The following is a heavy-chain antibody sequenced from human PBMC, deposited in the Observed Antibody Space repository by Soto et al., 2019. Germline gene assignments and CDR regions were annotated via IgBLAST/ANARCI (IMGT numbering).Heavy chain of an antibody. CDR2: ISYDGSNK. Sequence: PGGSLRLSCAASGFTFSSYAMHWVRQAPGKGLEWVAVISYDGSNKYYADSVKGRFTISGGNSKNTLYLQMNSLRAEDTAVYYGARVRGVIMGDFDYWGQGTLVTVSS. J-gene: IGHJ4*02. CDR1: GFTFSSYA. CDR3: ARVRGVIMGDFDY. D-gene: IGHD3-10*01. V-gene: IGHV3-30-3*01.